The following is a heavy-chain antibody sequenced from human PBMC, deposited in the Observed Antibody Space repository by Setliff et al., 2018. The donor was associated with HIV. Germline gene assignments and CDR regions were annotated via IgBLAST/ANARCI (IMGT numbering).Heavy chain of an antibody. Sequence: PSETLSLTCAVYGGSFSGYYWGWIRQPPGKGLEWIAIIHYNGRTDYDPSLKSRVTIFVDTSKTQFYLKLRSVTASDTAVYYCARYTSKVDGFDPWGQGTLVTGSS. CDR3: ARYTSKVDGFDP. D-gene: IGHD2-2*02. CDR1: GGSFSGYY. V-gene: IGHV4-34*01. J-gene: IGHJ5*02. CDR2: IHYNGRT.